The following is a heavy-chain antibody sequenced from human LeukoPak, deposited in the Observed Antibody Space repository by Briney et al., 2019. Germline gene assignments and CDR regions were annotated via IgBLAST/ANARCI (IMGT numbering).Heavy chain of an antibody. D-gene: IGHD3-22*01. CDR1: GITFSSYW. CDR3: ASSYYDSSGHFDT. CDR2: INSDGSST. J-gene: IGHJ3*02. V-gene: IGHV3-74*01. Sequence: GGSLRLSCAASGITFSSYWMHWVRQAPGKGLVWVSRINSDGSSTSYADSVKGRFTISKDNAKNTLYLQMNSLRAEDTAVYYCASSYYDSSGHFDTWGQGTMVTVSS.